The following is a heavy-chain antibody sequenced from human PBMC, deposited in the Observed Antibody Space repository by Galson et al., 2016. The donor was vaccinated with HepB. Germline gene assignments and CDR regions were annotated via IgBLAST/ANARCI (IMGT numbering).Heavy chain of an antibody. V-gene: IGHV4-39*01. J-gene: IGHJ5*02. D-gene: IGHD4-17*01. CDR1: GGSISSSSYY. CDR2: IYVSGTT. Sequence: ETLSLTCTVSGGSISSSSYYWGWIRQPPGKGLDCIGTIYVSGTTYYNPSLKSRVTMSIDTSKNQFSLKLASVTAADTAVYYCARVGERAWPPDNRFDPWGQGILVTVSS. CDR3: ARVGERAWPPDNRFDP.